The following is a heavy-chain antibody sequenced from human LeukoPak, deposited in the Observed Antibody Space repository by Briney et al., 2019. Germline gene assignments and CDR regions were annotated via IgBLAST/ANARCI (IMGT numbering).Heavy chain of an antibody. Sequence: SETLSLTCTVSGYSISSGYYWGWIRQPPGKGLEWIGSVYHSGGTYYNPSLKSRVTISVDTSKNQFSLKLTSVTAADTAVYYCARDGGIAAAGTYFGYWGQGTLVTVSS. CDR1: GYSISSGYY. J-gene: IGHJ4*02. CDR3: ARDGGIAAAGTYFGY. D-gene: IGHD6-13*01. CDR2: VYHSGGT. V-gene: IGHV4-38-2*02.